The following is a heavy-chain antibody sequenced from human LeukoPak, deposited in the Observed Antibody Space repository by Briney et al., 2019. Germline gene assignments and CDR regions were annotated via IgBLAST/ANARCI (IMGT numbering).Heavy chain of an antibody. J-gene: IGHJ5*02. CDR3: ARSYSSSFGGFDP. CDR1: GGSFSGYY. Sequence: SETLSLTCAVYGGSFSGYYWSWIRQPPGKGLEWIGEINHSGSTNYNPSLKSRVTISVDASKNQFSLKLSSVTAADTAVYYCARSYSSSFGGFDPWGQGTLVTVSS. CDR2: INHSGST. V-gene: IGHV4-34*01. D-gene: IGHD6-6*01.